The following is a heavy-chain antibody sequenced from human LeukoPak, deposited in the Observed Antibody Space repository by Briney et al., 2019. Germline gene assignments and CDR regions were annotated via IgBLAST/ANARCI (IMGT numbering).Heavy chain of an antibody. CDR2: ISSSGSTI. CDR1: GFTFSSYE. Sequence: GGSLRLSCAASGFTFSSYEMNWVRQAPGKGLEWVSYISSSGSTIYYADSVKGRFTISRDNAKNSLYLQMNSLRAEDTAVYYCARDGVRAYCGGDCMDVWGKGTTVTISS. CDR3: ARDGVRAYCGGDCMDV. V-gene: IGHV3-48*03. D-gene: IGHD2-21*01. J-gene: IGHJ6*03.